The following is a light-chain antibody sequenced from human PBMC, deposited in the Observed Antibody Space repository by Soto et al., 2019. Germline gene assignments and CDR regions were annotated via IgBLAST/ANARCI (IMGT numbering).Light chain of an antibody. Sequence: QSALTQPRSVSGSPGQSITISCTGTSSDVGGYNYVSWYRQHSGKAPKLMIYDVSKRPSGVPDRFSGSESGNTASLTISGLQAEDEADYYCCSYAGSYTHYVFGTGTKLTVL. V-gene: IGLV2-11*01. CDR1: SSDVGGYNY. CDR2: DVS. CDR3: CSYAGSYTHYV. J-gene: IGLJ1*01.